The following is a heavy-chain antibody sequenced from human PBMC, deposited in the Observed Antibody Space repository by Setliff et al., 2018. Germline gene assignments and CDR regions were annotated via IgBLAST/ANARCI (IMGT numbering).Heavy chain of an antibody. J-gene: IGHJ5*02. V-gene: IGHV1-69*13. D-gene: IGHD3-10*01. CDR1: GYSFTDYY. CDR3: AKGSGSPNWFDP. Sequence: SVKVSCKASGYSFTDYYMHWARQAPGQGLEWMGWIIPIFGTANYAQKFQGRVTITADESTSTAYMELSSLRSEDTAVYYCAKGSGSPNWFDPWGQGTLVTVSS. CDR2: IIPIFGTA.